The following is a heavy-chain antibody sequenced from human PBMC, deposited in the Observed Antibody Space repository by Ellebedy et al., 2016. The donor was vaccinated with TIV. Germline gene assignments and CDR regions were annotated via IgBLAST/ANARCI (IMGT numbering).Heavy chain of an antibody. Sequence: GGSLRLXXAASGFTFSSYGIHWVRQAPGKGLVWVSRINSDGSSTSYADSVKGRFTISRDNAKNTLYLQMNSLRAEDTAVYYCAREWELPLYYYYGMDVWGQGTTVTVSS. CDR1: GFTFSSYG. CDR3: AREWELPLYYYYGMDV. J-gene: IGHJ6*02. V-gene: IGHV3-74*01. CDR2: INSDGSST. D-gene: IGHD1-26*01.